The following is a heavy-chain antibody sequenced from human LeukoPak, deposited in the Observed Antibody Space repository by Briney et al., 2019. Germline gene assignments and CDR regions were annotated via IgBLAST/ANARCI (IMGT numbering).Heavy chain of an antibody. J-gene: IGHJ4*02. V-gene: IGHV1-69-2*01. CDR2: VDPEDGET. D-gene: IGHD3-9*01. CDR1: GYTFTDYY. CDR3: ARGGVLRYFDGYFDY. Sequence: ASVKVSCKVSGYTFTDYYMHWVQQAPGKGLEWMGLVDPEDGETIYAEKFQGRVTMTRNTSISTAYMELSSLRSEDTAVYYCARGGVLRYFDGYFDYWGQGTLVTVSS.